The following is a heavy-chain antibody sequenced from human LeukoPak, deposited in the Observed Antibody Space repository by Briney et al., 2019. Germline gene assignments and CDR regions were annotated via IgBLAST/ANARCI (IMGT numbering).Heavy chain of an antibody. D-gene: IGHD3-22*01. CDR2: IYTSGST. Sequence: PSETLSLTCTVSGGSISSYYWSWIRQPAGKGLEWIGRIYTSGSTNYNPSLKSRVTMSVDTSKNQFSLKLSSVTAADTAVYHCARVGSGYYSRDYYYYAMDVWGQGTTVTVSS. CDR3: ARVGSGYYSRDYYYYAMDV. J-gene: IGHJ6*02. CDR1: GGSISSYY. V-gene: IGHV4-4*07.